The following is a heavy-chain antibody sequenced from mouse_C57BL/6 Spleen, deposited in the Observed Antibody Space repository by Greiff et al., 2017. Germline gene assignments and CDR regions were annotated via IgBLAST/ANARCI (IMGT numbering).Heavy chain of an antibody. J-gene: IGHJ2*01. CDR3: ARVRGTVVATNFDY. V-gene: IGHV3-6*01. CDR2: ISYDGSN. CDR1: GYSITSGYY. D-gene: IGHD1-1*01. Sequence: QSGPGLVKPSQSLSLTCSVTGYSITSGYYWNWIRQFPGNKLEWMGYISYDGSNNYNPSLKNRISITRDTSKNQFFLKLNSVTTEDTATYYCARVRGTVVATNFDYWGQGTTLTVSS.